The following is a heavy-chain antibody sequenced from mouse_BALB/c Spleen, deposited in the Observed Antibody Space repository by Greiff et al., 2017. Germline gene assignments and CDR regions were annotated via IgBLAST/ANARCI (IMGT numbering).Heavy chain of an antibody. J-gene: IGHJ4*01. CDR3: ARDSPYYYGSSPYAMDY. CDR1: GFTFTDYY. D-gene: IGHD1-1*01. V-gene: IGHV7-3*02. CDR2: IRNKANGYTT. Sequence: EVKLMESGGGLVQPGGSLRLSCATSGFTFTDYYMSWVRQPPGKALEWLGFIRNKANGYTTEYSASVKGRFTISRDNSQSILYLQMNTLRAKDSATYYCARDSPYYYGSSPYAMDYWGQGTSVTVSS.